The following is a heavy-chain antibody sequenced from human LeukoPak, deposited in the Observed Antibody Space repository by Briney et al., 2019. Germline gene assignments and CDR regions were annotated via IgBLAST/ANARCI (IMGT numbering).Heavy chain of an antibody. Sequence: PGGSLRLSCAASGFTFSSYDMHWVRQAPGKGLEWVAVISYDGSNKYYADSVKGRFTISRDNSKNTLYLQMNSLRAEDTAVYFCAKADMYYYDSSGYYRPEGFDCWGQGTLVTVSS. V-gene: IGHV3-30*18. J-gene: IGHJ4*02. CDR3: AKADMYYYDSSGYYRPEGFDC. CDR1: GFTFSSYD. D-gene: IGHD3-22*01. CDR2: ISYDGSNK.